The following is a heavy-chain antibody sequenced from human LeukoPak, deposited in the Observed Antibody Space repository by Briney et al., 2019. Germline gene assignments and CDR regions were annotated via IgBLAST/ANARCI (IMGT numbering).Heavy chain of an antibody. J-gene: IGHJ3*02. CDR1: GFTFSSYW. V-gene: IGHV3-7*01. D-gene: IGHD6-13*01. CDR2: IKQDGSEK. Sequence: PGGSLRLSCAASGFTFSSYWVSWVRQAPGKGLEWVANIKQDGSEKYYVDSVKGRFTISRDNAKNSLYLQMNSLRAEDTAVYYCARDFAAAGHPDAFDIWGQGTMVTVSS. CDR3: ARDFAAAGHPDAFDI.